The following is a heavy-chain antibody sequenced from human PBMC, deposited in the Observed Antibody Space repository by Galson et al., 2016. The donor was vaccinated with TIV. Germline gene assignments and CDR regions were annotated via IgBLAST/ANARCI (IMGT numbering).Heavy chain of an antibody. J-gene: IGHJ6*03. CDR3: ARVSGMYTRFYYYYMDV. D-gene: IGHD1-26*01. CDR1: GFTFSSYW. CDR2: VNNDGSNT. V-gene: IGHV3-74*01. Sequence: SLRLSCAASGFTFSSYWMHWVRQAPGKGLEGVARVNNDGSNTRYVDSVKGRFTISRDNAKKTLYLQMHSLRVDDTAVYYCARVSGMYTRFYYYYMDVWGKGTAVTVSS.